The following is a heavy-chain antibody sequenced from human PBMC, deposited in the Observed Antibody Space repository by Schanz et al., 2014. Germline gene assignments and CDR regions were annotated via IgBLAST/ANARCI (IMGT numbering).Heavy chain of an antibody. V-gene: IGHV3-30*04. D-gene: IGHD3-16*01. J-gene: IGHJ3*01. CDR1: GFTFRSYA. CDR3: TRDRGALINHNDALDL. CDR2: ISTDGTNT. Sequence: QVQLVESGGGVVQPGKSLRLSCAASGFTFRSYAVHWVRQTPGKGLEKVAAISTDGTNTYYAASVRGRFTISRDNSKNTVYLQMNSLRSEDTAVYYCTRDRGALINHNDALDLWGQGTMVSVSS.